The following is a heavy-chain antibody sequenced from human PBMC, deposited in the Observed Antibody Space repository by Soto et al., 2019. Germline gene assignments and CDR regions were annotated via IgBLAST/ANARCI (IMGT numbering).Heavy chain of an antibody. CDR2: IIPILGIA. D-gene: IGHD3-3*01. V-gene: IGHV1-69*02. CDR1: GGTFSSYT. CDR3: ARLSMADFWSGYYRGWFDP. J-gene: IGHJ5*02. Sequence: GASVKVSCKASGGTFSSYTISWVRQAPGQGLEWMGRIIPILGIANYAQKFQGRVTITADKSTSTAYMELSSLRSEDTAVYYCARLSMADFWSGYYRGWFDPWGQGTLVTVSS.